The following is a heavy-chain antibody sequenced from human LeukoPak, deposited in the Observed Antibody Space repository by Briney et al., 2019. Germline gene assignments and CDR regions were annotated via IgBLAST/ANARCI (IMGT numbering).Heavy chain of an antibody. J-gene: IGHJ4*02. V-gene: IGHV3-11*01. CDR1: GFTFSDYY. D-gene: IGHD5-18*01. Sequence: GGSLRLSCAASGFTFSDYYMSWIRHAPGNLLGWVSYISSIGSTLYYADCGKGRFTISRDNAKNSLYLQMNSLRAEDTAVYYCARDRVDTAMVTVLDYWGQGNLVTVSS. CDR3: ARDRVDTAMVTVLDY. CDR2: ISSIGSTL.